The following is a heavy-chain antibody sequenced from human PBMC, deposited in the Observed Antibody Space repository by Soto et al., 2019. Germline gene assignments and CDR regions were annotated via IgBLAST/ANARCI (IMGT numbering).Heavy chain of an antibody. D-gene: IGHD3-9*01. Sequence: KPPGKGLEGIGYIYHSGSTYYNPSLKSRVTISVDTSKNQFSLKLSSVTAADTAVYYCARHWAYYDILTGYYTNDYYYYYGMDVWGQGTTVTVSS. CDR2: IYHSGST. J-gene: IGHJ6*02. CDR3: ARHWAYYDILTGYYTNDYYYYYGMDV. V-gene: IGHV4-30-2*04.